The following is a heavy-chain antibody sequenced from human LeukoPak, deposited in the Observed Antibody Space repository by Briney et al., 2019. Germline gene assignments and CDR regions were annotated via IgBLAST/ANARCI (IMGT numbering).Heavy chain of an antibody. J-gene: IGHJ4*02. CDR1: GFTFSNYW. D-gene: IGHD3-22*01. Sequence: GGSLRLSCAASGFTFSNYWINWVRQALGKGLEWVANIKPDGSQTFYLDSVKGRFTVSRDNAKHSAYLQMNSLRAEDTAVYYCGSLTVVAKDHWGQGTLVTVSS. CDR3: GSLTVVAKDH. CDR2: IKPDGSQT. V-gene: IGHV3-7*01.